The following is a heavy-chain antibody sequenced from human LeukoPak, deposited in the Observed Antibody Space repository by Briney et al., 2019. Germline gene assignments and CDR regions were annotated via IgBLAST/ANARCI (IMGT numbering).Heavy chain of an antibody. J-gene: IGHJ4*02. CDR1: GYTFTSYG. V-gene: IGHV1-18*01. CDR3: ARGVDYYDSSGYNI. D-gene: IGHD3-22*01. CDR2: ISAYNGNT. Sequence: GASVKVSCKASGYTFTSYGISWVRQAPGQGLEWMGWISAYNGNTNYAQKLQGRVTMTTDTSTNTAYMELRSLRSDDTAVYYCARGVDYYDSSGYNIWGQGTLVTVSS.